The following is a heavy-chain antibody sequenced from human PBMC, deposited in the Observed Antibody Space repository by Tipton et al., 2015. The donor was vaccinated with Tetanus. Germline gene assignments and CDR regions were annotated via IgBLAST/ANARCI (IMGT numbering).Heavy chain of an antibody. CDR3: ARDHTFTVSQSRGGLDS. D-gene: IGHD3-10*01. CDR1: GFSFSSYG. V-gene: IGHV3-33*01. J-gene: IGHJ4*02. CDR2: IWNDGSNK. Sequence: SLRLSCAASGFSFSSYGMHWVRQAPGKGLEWVAIIWNDGSNKNYADSVKGRFTISRDNSKNTLYLQMSSLRDEDTAVYYCARDHTFTVSQSRGGLDSWGQGTLVTVSS.